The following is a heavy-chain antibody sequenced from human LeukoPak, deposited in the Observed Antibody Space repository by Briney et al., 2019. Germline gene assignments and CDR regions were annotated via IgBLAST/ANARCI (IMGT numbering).Heavy chain of an antibody. J-gene: IGHJ3*02. Sequence: GGSLRLSCAASGFTFSDYYMGWIRLAPGKGLGWVSYISSSGTTIYYADSVKGRFTISRDNAKNSLYLQMNSLRAEDTAVYYCARARGSYAFDIWGQGTMVTVSS. D-gene: IGHD3-10*01. CDR3: ARARGSYAFDI. CDR2: ISSSGTTI. V-gene: IGHV3-11*04. CDR1: GFTFSDYY.